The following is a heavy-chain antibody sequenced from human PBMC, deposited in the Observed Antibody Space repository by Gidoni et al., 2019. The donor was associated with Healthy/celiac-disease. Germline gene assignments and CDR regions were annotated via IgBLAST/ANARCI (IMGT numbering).Heavy chain of an antibody. V-gene: IGHV4-31*03. CDR2: IYYSGRT. Sequence: QVQLQESGPGLVKPSQTLSLTCPVSGGSISSGGYYWSGIRQHPGKGLELSGYIYYSGRTYYNPSLTGRVTISVDTSKTQFSLKLSSVTAADTAVYYCARVTGYYDSSALLGWFDPWGQGTLVTVSS. CDR1: GGSISSGGYY. CDR3: ARVTGYYDSSALLGWFDP. D-gene: IGHD3-22*01. J-gene: IGHJ5*02.